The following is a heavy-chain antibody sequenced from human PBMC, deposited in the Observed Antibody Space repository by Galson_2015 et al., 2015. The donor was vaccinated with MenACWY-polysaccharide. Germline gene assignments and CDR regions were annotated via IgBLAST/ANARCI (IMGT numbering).Heavy chain of an antibody. D-gene: IGHD5-18*01. J-gene: IGHJ4*02. CDR2: ISGSGGTM. CDR3: TRDDSYGYYKPYYFDY. CDR1: GFTFSSYE. V-gene: IGHV3-48*03. Sequence: SLRLSCAASGFTFSSYEMNWVRQAPGKGLEWVSYISGSGGTMYYADSVKGRFTISRDNAKNSLYLQMSSLRAEDAAVYYCTRDDSYGYYKPYYFDYWGQGTLVTVSS.